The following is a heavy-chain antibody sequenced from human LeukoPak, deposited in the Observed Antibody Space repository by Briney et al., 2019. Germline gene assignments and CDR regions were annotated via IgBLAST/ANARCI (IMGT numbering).Heavy chain of an antibody. D-gene: IGHD2-2*01. CDR2: TYYRSRWYN. CDR3: VREYQLLGRSDGAFYI. Sequence: SQTLSLTCAVSGDSVSTNSAAWNWIRQSPSRGLEWLGRTYYRSRWYNDYAVSVKSRITINPDTSKNQFSLQLNSVTPEDTAVYYCVREYQLLGRSDGAFYIWGQGTMVTVSS. CDR1: GDSVSTNSAA. J-gene: IGHJ3*02. V-gene: IGHV6-1*01.